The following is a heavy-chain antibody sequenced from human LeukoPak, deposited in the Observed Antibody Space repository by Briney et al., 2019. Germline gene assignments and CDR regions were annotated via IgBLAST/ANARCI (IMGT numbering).Heavy chain of an antibody. CDR1: GFTFGDYA. Sequence: GGSLRLSCTASGFTFGDYAMSWFRQAPGKGLEWVGFIRSKAYGGTTDYAASVKGRFTISRDDSKSIAYLQMNSLKTEDTAVYYCTRGKGDQWWYWGQGTLVTVSS. D-gene: IGHD2-15*01. J-gene: IGHJ4*02. CDR3: TRGKGDQWWY. V-gene: IGHV3-49*03. CDR2: IRSKAYGGTT.